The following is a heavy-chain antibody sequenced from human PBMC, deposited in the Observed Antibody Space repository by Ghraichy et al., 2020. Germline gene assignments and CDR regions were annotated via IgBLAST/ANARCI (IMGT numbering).Heavy chain of an antibody. CDR1: GFTFSSYV. D-gene: IGHD4-17*01. Sequence: GGSLRLSCAASGFTFSSYVMYWVRQAPGKGLEWVSVISYDGSNKYYADSVKGRFTISRDNSKNTLYLQMNSLRADDTAVYYCARIGDSYTVTFSYFDYWGQGTLVTVSS. CDR3: ARIGDSYTVTFSYFDY. J-gene: IGHJ4*02. CDR2: ISYDGSNK. V-gene: IGHV3-30*04.